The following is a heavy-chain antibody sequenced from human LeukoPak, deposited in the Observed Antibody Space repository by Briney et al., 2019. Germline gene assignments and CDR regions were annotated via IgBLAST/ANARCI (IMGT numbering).Heavy chain of an antibody. V-gene: IGHV3-43*01. CDR1: GFTFDDYT. CDR2: ISWDGGST. CDR3: ATYGSGAGEDY. D-gene: IGHD3-10*01. J-gene: IGHJ4*02. Sequence: GGSLRLSCAASGFTFDDYTMHWVRQAPGKGLEWVSLISWDGGSTYYADSVKGRFTISRDNSKNSLYLQMNSLRTEDTALYYCATYGSGAGEDYWGQGTLVTVSS.